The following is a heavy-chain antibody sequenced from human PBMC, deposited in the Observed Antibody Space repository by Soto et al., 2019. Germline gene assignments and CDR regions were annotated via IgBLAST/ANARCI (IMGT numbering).Heavy chain of an antibody. J-gene: IGHJ5*02. D-gene: IGHD3-16*01. CDR2: TYYSGST. CDR3: ARGGDLRGWFDP. Sequence: SETLSLTCTVFGGSISSGGYYWCWIRQLPGKGLEWIGNTYYSGSTYYNPSLRSRATISVDTSKNQFSLKLSSVTAADTAVYYCARGGDLRGWFDPWGQGTLVTVSS. V-gene: IGHV4-31*03. CDR1: GGSISSGGYY.